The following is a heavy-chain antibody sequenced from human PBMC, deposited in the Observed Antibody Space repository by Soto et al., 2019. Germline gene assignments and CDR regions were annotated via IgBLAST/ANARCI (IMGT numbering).Heavy chain of an antibody. J-gene: IGHJ4*02. D-gene: IGHD6-19*01. CDR3: AKRGPTSSSGWFSIDY. CDR1: GFTFRSYG. CDR2: ISYDGSNK. Sequence: GGSLRLSCAASGFTFRSYGMHWVRQAPGKGLEWVAIISYDGSNKYYAGSVKGRFNISRDDSKNTLYLQTNSLRAEDTAVYYCAKRGPTSSSGWFSIDYWGQGTLVTVSS. V-gene: IGHV3-30*18.